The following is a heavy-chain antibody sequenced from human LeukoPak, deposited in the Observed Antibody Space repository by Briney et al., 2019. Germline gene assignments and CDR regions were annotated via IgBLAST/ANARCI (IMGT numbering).Heavy chain of an antibody. CDR1: GGTFSSYA. CDR3: ARDRIAVAAFDAFDI. D-gene: IGHD6-19*01. CDR2: IIPIFGTA. J-gene: IGHJ3*02. V-gene: IGHV1-69*01. Sequence: SVKVSCKASGGTFSSYAISWVRQAPGQGLEWMGGIIPIFGTANYAQKFQGRVTITADESTSTAYMELSSLRSEDTAVYYCARDRIAVAAFDAFDIWGQGTMVTVSS.